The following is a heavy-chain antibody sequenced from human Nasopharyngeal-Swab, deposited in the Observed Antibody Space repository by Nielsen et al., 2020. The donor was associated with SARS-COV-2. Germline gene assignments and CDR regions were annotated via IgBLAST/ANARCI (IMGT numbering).Heavy chain of an antibody. V-gene: IGHV3-11*01. J-gene: IGHJ5*02. CDR2: ISSSGSTI. Sequence: GGSLRLSCAASGFTFSDYYMSWIRQAPGKGLEWVSYISSSGSTIYYADSVKGRFTISRDNSKNTLYLQMNSLRAEDTAVYYCAKVSGCTGGVCYTARWFDPWGQGTLVTVSS. D-gene: IGHD2-8*02. CDR3: AKVSGCTGGVCYTARWFDP. CDR1: GFTFSDYY.